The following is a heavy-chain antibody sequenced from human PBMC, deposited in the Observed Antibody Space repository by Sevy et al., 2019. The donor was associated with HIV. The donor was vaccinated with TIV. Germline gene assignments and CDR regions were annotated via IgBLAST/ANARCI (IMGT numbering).Heavy chain of an antibody. D-gene: IGHD2-2*01. CDR2: ISSSSSSYI. CDR1: GFTFSSYS. Sequence: GGSLRLSCAASGFTFSSYSMNWVRQAPGKGLEWVSSISSSSSSYIYYADSVKGRFTISRDNAKNSLYLQMNSLRAEDTAVYYCASPRGVCSSTSCYVGGGWIYGMDVWGQGTTVTVSS. V-gene: IGHV3-21*01. CDR3: ASPRGVCSSTSCYVGGGWIYGMDV. J-gene: IGHJ6*02.